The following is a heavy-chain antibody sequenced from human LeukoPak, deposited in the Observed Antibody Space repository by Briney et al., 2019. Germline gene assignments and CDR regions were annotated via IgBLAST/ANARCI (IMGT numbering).Heavy chain of an antibody. D-gene: IGHD6-6*01. CDR3: ARDGGSSSYYYYGMDV. CDR1: GGSISSYY. Sequence: SEILSLTCTVSGGSISSYYWSWIRQPAGKGLEWIGRIYTSGSTNYNPSLKSRVTMSVDTSKNQFSLKLSSVTAADTAVYYCARDGGSSSYYYYGMDVWGQGTTVTVSS. CDR2: IYTSGST. J-gene: IGHJ6*02. V-gene: IGHV4-4*07.